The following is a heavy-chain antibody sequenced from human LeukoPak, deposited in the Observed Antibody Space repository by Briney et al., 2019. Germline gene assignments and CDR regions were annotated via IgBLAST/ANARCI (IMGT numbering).Heavy chain of an antibody. CDR3: TTDRSGSYFHYYYYMDV. V-gene: IGHV3-7*03. CDR2: IKQDGSEK. Sequence: GGSLRLSCAASGFTFSSYWMSWVRQAPGKGLEWVANIKQDGSEKYYVDSVKGRFTISRDNAKNSLYLQMNSLKTEDTAVYYCTTDRSGSYFHYYYYMDVWGKGTTVTVSS. J-gene: IGHJ6*03. CDR1: GFTFSSYW. D-gene: IGHD1-26*01.